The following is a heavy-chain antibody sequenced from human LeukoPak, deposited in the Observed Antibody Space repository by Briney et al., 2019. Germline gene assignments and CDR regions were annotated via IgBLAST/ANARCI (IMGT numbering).Heavy chain of an antibody. CDR3: ARDRKRYDFWSGSTREGWFTP. Sequence: SETLSLTCAVYGGSFSGYYWSWIRQPPGKGLEWIGEINHSGSTNYNPSLKSRVTISVDTSKNQFSLKLSSVTAADTAVYYCARDRKRYDFWSGSTREGWFTPWGQGTLVTVSS. CDR2: INHSGST. D-gene: IGHD3-3*01. V-gene: IGHV4-34*01. J-gene: IGHJ5*02. CDR1: GGSFSGYY.